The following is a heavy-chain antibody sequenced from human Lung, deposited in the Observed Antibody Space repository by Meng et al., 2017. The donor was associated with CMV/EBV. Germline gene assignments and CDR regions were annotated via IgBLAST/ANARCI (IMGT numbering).Heavy chain of an antibody. D-gene: IGHD6-19*01. Sequence: SCAASGFTFDDYAMHWVRQAPGKGLEWVSGISWNSGSIGYADSVKGRFTISRDNAKNSLYLQMNSLRAEDTALYYCAKESSGLDYWGQGTLVTVSS. CDR2: ISWNSGSI. CDR3: AKESSGLDY. CDR1: GFTFDDYA. J-gene: IGHJ4*02. V-gene: IGHV3-9*01.